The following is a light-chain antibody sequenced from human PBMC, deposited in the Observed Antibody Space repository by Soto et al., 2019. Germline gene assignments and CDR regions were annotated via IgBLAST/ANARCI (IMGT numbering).Light chain of an antibody. CDR3: QQYNSDLIS. Sequence: DVQMTQSPSTLSASVGDRVTITCRASQSIRNWLAWYQQKPGKAPKLLIYDASSLESGVPLRFDGSGYGTEFTLTISGLQPDDFATDYCQQYNSDLISFGGGTKMEIK. CDR2: DAS. J-gene: IGKJ4*01. V-gene: IGKV1-5*01. CDR1: QSIRNW.